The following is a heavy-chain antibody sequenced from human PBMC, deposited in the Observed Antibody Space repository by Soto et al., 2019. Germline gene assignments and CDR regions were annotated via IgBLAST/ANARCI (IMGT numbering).Heavy chain of an antibody. CDR2: IYYSGRN. V-gene: IGHV4-30-4*01. Sequence: SETLSLTCTVSGSSISSGNFYWSWIRQAPGKGLELIGSIYYSGRNYYNPSLRRRAIMSVDTSKTQFSLKLSSLTAAATAVYFSASADDFSDCFDYWGRGALVTVSS. CDR3: ASADDFSDCFDY. J-gene: IGHJ4*02. D-gene: IGHD4-17*01. CDR1: GSSISSGNFY.